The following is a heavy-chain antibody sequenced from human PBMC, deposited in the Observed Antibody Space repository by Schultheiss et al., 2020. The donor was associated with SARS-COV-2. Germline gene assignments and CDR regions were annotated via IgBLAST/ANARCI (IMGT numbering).Heavy chain of an antibody. CDR3: ATDYCSTTSCSRGFYFYGMDV. CDR2: IKSDTDGGTI. D-gene: IGHD2-2*01. CDR1: GFAFSKAW. J-gene: IGHJ6*02. V-gene: IGHV3-15*01. Sequence: GGSLRLSCAASGFAFSKAWMSWVRQVPGKGLEWVGRIKSDTDGGTIDDATPVKGRFTVSRDNAKNTLYLQMNSLRAEDTAVYYCATDYCSTTSCSRGFYFYGMDVWGQGTTVTVSS.